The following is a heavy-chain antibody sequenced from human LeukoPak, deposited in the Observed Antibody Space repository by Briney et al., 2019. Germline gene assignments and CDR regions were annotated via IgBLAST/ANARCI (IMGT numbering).Heavy chain of an antibody. CDR1: GFTFSTYA. J-gene: IGHJ5*02. V-gene: IGHV3-23*01. CDR2: FSGSGGST. D-gene: IGHD3-10*01. Sequence: GGSLRLSCAASGFTFSTYAMTWVRQAPGKGLEWVSSFSGSGGSTYYADSVKGRFTISRDNSKNTLYLQMNSLRAEDTAVYYCARKAGSGNWFDPWGQGTLVTVSS. CDR3: ARKAGSGNWFDP.